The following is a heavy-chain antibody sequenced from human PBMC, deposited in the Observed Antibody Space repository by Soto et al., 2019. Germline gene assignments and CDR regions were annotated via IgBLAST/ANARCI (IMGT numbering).Heavy chain of an antibody. J-gene: IGHJ6*02. Sequence: EVQLVESGEGLVQPGGSLRLSCAASGFTFSSYAMHWVRQAPGKGLEYVSAISSNGGSTYYADSVKGRFTISRDNSKNTLYLQMGSLRAEDMAVYYCARGPTPSHYCTNGVCYKNYYYYGMDVWGQGTTVTVSS. CDR2: ISSNGGST. V-gene: IGHV3-64*02. CDR1: GFTFSSYA. CDR3: ARGPTPSHYCTNGVCYKNYYYYGMDV. D-gene: IGHD2-8*01.